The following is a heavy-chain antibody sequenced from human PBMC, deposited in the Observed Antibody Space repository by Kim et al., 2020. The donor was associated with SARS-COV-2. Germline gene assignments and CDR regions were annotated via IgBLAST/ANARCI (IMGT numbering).Heavy chain of an antibody. CDR1: GGSISSYY. V-gene: IGHV4-4*07. CDR2: IYTSGST. Sequence: SETLSLTCTVSGGSISSYYWSWIRQPAGKGLEWIGRIYTSGSTNYNPSLKSRVTMSVDTSKNQFSLKLSSVTAADTAVYYCARGGLLPGPGYDFWSGYNGWGQGTLVTVSS. D-gene: IGHD3-3*01. CDR3: ARGGLLPGPGYDFWSGYNG. J-gene: IGHJ4*02.